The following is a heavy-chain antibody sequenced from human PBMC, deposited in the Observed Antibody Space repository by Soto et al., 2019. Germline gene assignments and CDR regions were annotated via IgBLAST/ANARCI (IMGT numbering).Heavy chain of an antibody. Sequence: SETLSLTCAVYGESFSAYIWTWIRQTPGKGLQWIGQINHSGSASYSPSFQGQVTISADKSISTAYLQWSSLKASDTAMYYCARIGDIVLVPAAIGYGMDVWGQGTTVTVSS. D-gene: IGHD2-2*01. J-gene: IGHJ6*02. CDR3: ARIGDIVLVPAAIGYGMDV. CDR2: INHSGSA. CDR1: GESFSAYI. V-gene: IGHV4-34*01.